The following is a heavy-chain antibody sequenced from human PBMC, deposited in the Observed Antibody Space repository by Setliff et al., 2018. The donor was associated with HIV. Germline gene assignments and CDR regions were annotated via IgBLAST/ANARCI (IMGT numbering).Heavy chain of an antibody. CDR1: GGTFSSYA. D-gene: IGHD3-22*01. V-gene: IGHV1-69*05. Sequence: GASVKVSCKASGGTFSSYAISWVRQAPGQGLEWMGGIIPIFGTANYAQKFQGRVTITTDESTSTAYMELSSVRSEDTAVYYCARDRAHYYDSSGQMPFDIWGQGTMVTVSS. CDR2: IIPIFGTA. J-gene: IGHJ3*02. CDR3: ARDRAHYYDSSGQMPFDI.